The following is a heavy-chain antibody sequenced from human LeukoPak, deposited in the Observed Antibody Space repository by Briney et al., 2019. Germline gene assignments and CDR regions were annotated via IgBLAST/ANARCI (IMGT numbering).Heavy chain of an antibody. Sequence: GGSLRLSCAASGFTFDDYAMHWVRQAPGKGLEWVSGISWNSGSIGYADSVKGRFTISRDNAKNSLYLQMNSLRAEDTALYYCAKASQATLPYYFDYWGRGTLVTVSS. D-gene: IGHD5-24*01. CDR3: AKASQATLPYYFDY. J-gene: IGHJ4*02. V-gene: IGHV3-9*01. CDR1: GFTFDDYA. CDR2: ISWNSGSI.